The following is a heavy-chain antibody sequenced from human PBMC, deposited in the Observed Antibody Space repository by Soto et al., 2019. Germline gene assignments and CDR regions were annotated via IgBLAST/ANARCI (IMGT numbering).Heavy chain of an antibody. J-gene: IGHJ5*01. D-gene: IGHD1-1*01. V-gene: IGHV4-4*02. CDR2: VHISGHS. CDR1: GGSVRAPDW. Sequence: SETLSLTCTLSGGSVRAPDWWNWVRQSPDKGLEWIAEVHISGHSNYNPSLRSRVSVSIDSSKNQFYLNLNSVTAADTAIYYCARVRQACSANNCYFDPWGQGTQVTVSS. CDR3: ARVRQACSANNCYFDP.